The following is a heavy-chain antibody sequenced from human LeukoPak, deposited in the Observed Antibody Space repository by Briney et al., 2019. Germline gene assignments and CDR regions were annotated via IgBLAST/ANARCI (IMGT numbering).Heavy chain of an antibody. CDR3: AELGITMIGGV. Sequence: GGSLRLSCAASGFTFSSYCMNWVRQAPGKGLEWVSSITSSSSYIYYADSVKGRFTISRDNAKNSLYLQMNSLRAEDTAVYYCAELGITMIGGVWGKGTTVTISS. CDR2: ITSSSSYI. J-gene: IGHJ6*04. CDR1: GFTFSSYC. V-gene: IGHV3-21*01. D-gene: IGHD3-10*02.